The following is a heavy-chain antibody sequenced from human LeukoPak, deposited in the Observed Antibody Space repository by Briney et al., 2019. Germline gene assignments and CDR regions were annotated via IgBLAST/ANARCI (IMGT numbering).Heavy chain of an antibody. D-gene: IGHD6-13*01. CDR2: IYPGDSDT. CDR1: GNIFTSHW. J-gene: IGHJ4*02. CDR3: ARRIAGGGIDY. V-gene: IGHV5-51*01. Sequence: GESLKISCKGSGNIFTSHWIGWVRQMPGKGLEWMGIIYPGDSDTRYSPSFQGQVTISADKSITTAYLQWSGLKASDTAMYYCARRIAGGGIDYWGQGTLVTVSS.